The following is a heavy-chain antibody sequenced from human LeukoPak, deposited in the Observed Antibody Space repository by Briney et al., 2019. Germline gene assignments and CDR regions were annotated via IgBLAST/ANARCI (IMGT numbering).Heavy chain of an antibody. V-gene: IGHV3-7*01. Sequence: GGSLRLSCAASGFRLRSYCMSWVRQAPGKGLEWVANIKQDGSVKYYVDSLKGRFTISRDNARNSVYLQMNSLRAEDTAVYYCARIGYSSSSFDYWGQGTLVTVSS. J-gene: IGHJ4*02. CDR1: GFRLRSYC. CDR3: ARIGYSSSSFDY. CDR2: IKQDGSVK. D-gene: IGHD6-6*01.